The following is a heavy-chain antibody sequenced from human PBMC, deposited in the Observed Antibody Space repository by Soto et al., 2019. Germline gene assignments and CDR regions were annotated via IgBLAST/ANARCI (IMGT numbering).Heavy chain of an antibody. CDR1: GFTVSDS. CDR2: IHSDGST. J-gene: IGHJ4*02. V-gene: IGHV3-53*02. D-gene: IGHD6-19*01. Sequence: EVQLVETGGGLIQPGGSLKLSCSVAGFTVSDSMSWVRQAPGKGLECVSFIHSDGSTHYTDSVRGRFTISRDNSKNTLYLQMDRLLVGDTAVYFCARDASGPFDYWDKGTLVTVAS. CDR3: ARDASGPFDY.